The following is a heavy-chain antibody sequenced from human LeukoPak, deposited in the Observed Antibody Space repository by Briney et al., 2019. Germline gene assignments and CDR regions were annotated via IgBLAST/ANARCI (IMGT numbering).Heavy chain of an antibody. D-gene: IGHD6-19*01. V-gene: IGHV3-21*01. CDR2: ISGASDYM. J-gene: IGHJ4*02. CDR1: GFTFSTYN. CDR3: ARVLLPGYSSGWYSMPF. Sequence: GGSLRLSCAASGFTFSTYNMDWVRQAPGKGLEWVSSISGASDYMSYADSVKGRFTISRDNAKNSLYLQMNSLRAEDTAVYYCARVLLPGYSSGWYSMPFWGQGTLVTVSS.